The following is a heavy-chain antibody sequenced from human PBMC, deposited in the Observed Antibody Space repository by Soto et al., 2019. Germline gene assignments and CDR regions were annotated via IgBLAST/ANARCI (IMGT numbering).Heavy chain of an antibody. J-gene: IGHJ4*02. CDR2: ISPGGTTM. V-gene: IGHV3-11*01. CDR3: ARARSVDN. Sequence: GGSLRLSCAASGFTFSDYYMSWIRHAPGRGLECLSYISPGGTTMYYADSVRGRFTISRDNADNSLYLQMNSLSAEDTAVYYCARARSVDNWGQGTLVTVSS. CDR1: GFTFSDYY.